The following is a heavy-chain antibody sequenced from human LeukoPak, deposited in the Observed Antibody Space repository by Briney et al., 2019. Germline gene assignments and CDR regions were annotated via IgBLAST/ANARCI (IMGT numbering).Heavy chain of an antibody. CDR1: GYTFTIYA. Sequence: ASVKVSCKASGYTFTIYAMHWVRQAPGQRLEWMGWINAGNGNTKYSQKFQGRVTITRDTSASTAYMELSSLRSEDTAVYYCARVYGSGSYPPYFDYWGQGTLVTVSS. CDR3: ARVYGSGSYPPYFDY. V-gene: IGHV1-3*01. CDR2: INAGNGNT. J-gene: IGHJ4*02. D-gene: IGHD3-10*01.